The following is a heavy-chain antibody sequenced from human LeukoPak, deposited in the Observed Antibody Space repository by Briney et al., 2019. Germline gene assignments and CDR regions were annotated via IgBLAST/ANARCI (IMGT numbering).Heavy chain of an antibody. CDR2: ISGSGGST. CDR3: AKDSWNDDAFDI. D-gene: IGHD1-1*01. J-gene: IGHJ3*02. V-gene: IGHV3-23*01. CDR1: GFTFSSYT. Sequence: GGSLRLSCAASGFTFSSYTMSWVRQAPGKGLEWVSAISGSGGSTYYADSVKGRFTISRDNSKNTLYLQMNSLRAEDTAVYYCAKDSWNDDAFDIWGQGTTVTVSS.